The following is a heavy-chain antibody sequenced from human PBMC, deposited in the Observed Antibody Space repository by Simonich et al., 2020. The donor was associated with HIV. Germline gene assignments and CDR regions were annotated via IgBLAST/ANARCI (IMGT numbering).Heavy chain of an antibody. CDR1: GYSISSGYY. D-gene: IGHD7-27*01. J-gene: IGHJ4*02. CDR2: IYHSGGT. Sequence: QLQLQDSGPGLVKPSETLSLTCAVSGYSISSGYYWGWIRQPPGKGLEWIGNIYHSGGTDTNPSPKSRSTRSVDTSKNQFSLKLSSVTAADTAVYYCAGTGPLLDFWGQGTLVTVSS. V-gene: IGHV4-38-2*01. CDR3: AGTGPLLDF.